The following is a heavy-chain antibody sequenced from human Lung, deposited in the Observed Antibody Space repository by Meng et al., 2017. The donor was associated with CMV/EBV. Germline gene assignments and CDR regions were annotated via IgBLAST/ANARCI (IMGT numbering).Heavy chain of an antibody. J-gene: IGHJ3*02. CDR2: IKQDGSEK. V-gene: IGHV3-7*01. Sequence: GEXXKISCAASGFTFSSYWMSWVRQAPGKGLEWVANIKQDGSEKYYVDSVKGRFTISRDNAKNSLYLQMNSLRAEDTAVYYCARDRYFDWLGDAFDIWGQGTMVPSPQ. D-gene: IGHD3-9*01. CDR1: GFTFSSYW. CDR3: ARDRYFDWLGDAFDI.